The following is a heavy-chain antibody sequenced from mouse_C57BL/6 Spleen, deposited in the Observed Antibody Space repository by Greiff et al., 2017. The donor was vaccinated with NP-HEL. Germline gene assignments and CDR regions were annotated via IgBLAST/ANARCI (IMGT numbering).Heavy chain of an antibody. D-gene: IGHD1-1*01. J-gene: IGHJ1*03. CDR2: IWTGGGT. V-gene: IGHV2-9-1*01. CDR3: ARNPPLITTVVGQGYFDV. Sequence: QVQLQESGPGLVAPSQSLSITCTVSGFSLTSYAISWVRQPPGKGLEWLGVIWTGGGTNYNSALKSRLSISKDNSKSQVFLKMNSLQTDDTARYYCARNPPLITTVVGQGYFDVWGTGTTVTVSS. CDR1: GFSLTSYA.